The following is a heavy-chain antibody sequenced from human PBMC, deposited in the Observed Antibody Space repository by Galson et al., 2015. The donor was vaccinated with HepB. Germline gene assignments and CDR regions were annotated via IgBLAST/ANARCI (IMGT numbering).Heavy chain of an antibody. CDR2: ISYDGSNK. V-gene: IGHV3-30*18. Sequence: SLRLSCAASGFTFSGYGMHWVRRAPGKGLEWVAVISYDGSNKYYADSVKGRFTISRDNSKNTLYLQMNSLRAEDTAVYYCAKGNNALYYYDSSGYNWFDPWGQGTLVTVPP. CDR3: AKGNNALYYYDSSGYNWFDP. J-gene: IGHJ5*02. CDR1: GFTFSGYG. D-gene: IGHD3-22*01.